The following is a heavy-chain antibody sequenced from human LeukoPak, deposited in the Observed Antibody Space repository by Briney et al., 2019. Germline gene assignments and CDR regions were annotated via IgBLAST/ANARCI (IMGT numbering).Heavy chain of an antibody. V-gene: IGHV3-49*04. J-gene: IGHJ4*02. Sequence: GGSLRLSCTTSGLTIGDDAVSWVRQAPGKGLEWIGFIRSKTYGGTTEYAASLEGRFTISRDDSKSVAYLQVSSLRTEDTAVYYCTRSYSTSWSWYFDYWGQGTLVTVSS. D-gene: IGHD6-13*01. CDR2: IRSKTYGGTT. CDR3: TRSYSTSWSWYFDY. CDR1: GLTIGDDA.